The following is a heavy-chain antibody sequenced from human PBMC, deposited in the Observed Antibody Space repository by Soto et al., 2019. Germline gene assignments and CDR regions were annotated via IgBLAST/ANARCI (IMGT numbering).Heavy chain of an antibody. CDR1: GDSVSSNSAA. Sequence: PSQTLSLTCAISGDSVSSNSAAWNWIRQSPSRGLEWLGRTYYRSKWYNDYAVSVKSRITINPDTSKNQFSLQLNSVTPEDTAVYYCARDYDFWSGYFQAGNYFDYWGQGTLVTVS. D-gene: IGHD3-3*01. V-gene: IGHV6-1*01. CDR2: TYYRSKWYN. CDR3: ARDYDFWSGYFQAGNYFDY. J-gene: IGHJ4*02.